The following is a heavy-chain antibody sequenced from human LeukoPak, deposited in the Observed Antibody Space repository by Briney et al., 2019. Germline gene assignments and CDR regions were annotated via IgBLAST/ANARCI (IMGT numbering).Heavy chain of an antibody. Sequence: SETLSLTCSVSGGSIRSSDYYWAWIRQPPGKGLEWIGNVFYSGRAHYNPSLQSRVTTSSDPSKNQFSLRMTSVTAADTAAYYCARHVDGYNFRFPRYYFDFWRQGIMVTVSS. V-gene: IGHV4-39*01. CDR3: ARHVDGYNFRFPRYYFDF. CDR1: GGSIRSSDYY. D-gene: IGHD5-18*01. CDR2: VFYSGRA. J-gene: IGHJ4*02.